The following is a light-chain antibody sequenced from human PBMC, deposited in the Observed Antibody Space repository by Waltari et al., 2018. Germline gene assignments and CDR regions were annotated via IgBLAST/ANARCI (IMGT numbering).Light chain of an antibody. CDR2: KAS. Sequence: DIQMTQSPSTLSASVGARVTITCRASQSISTWLAWYQQKPGKAPKLLIYKASNLKSGVPSRFSGSGSGTEFTLTISSLQPDDFATYYCQQYNTYLYTFGQGTKLEIK. CDR1: QSISTW. J-gene: IGKJ2*01. CDR3: QQYNTYLYT. V-gene: IGKV1-5*03.